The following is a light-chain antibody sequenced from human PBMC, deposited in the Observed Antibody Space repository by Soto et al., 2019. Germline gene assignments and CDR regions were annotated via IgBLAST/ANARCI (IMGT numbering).Light chain of an antibody. Sequence: QSVLTQPASVSGSPGQSITISCTGTSSDVGASNFVSWYQQHPNKAPKLLIYEVSDRSLGVSHRFSGSKSGTSASLAISGRQYEDEADYYCAAWDDSLNGYVFGTGTKVTVL. J-gene: IGLJ1*01. CDR1: SSDVGASNF. CDR3: AAWDDSLNGYV. CDR2: EVS. V-gene: IGLV2-14*01.